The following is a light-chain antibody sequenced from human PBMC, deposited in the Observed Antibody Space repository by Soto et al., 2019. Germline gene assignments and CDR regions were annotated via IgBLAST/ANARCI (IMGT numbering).Light chain of an antibody. CDR3: SSIRDSGSLFV. CDR2: EVT. J-gene: IGLJ1*01. Sequence: QTALTQPASVSGSPRQSITISCTGTSSDVGAYNYVSWYQHHPGKVPKLLIYEVTNPPSRLSDRFSGSNTGNTASLTISRFQAEDEADYYCSSIRDSGSLFVCGTGSKVTV. V-gene: IGLV2-14*01. CDR1: SSDVGAYNY.